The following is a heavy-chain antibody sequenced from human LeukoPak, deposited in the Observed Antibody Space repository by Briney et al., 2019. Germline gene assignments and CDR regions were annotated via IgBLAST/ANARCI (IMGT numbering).Heavy chain of an antibody. V-gene: IGHV4-34*01. Sequence: PSETLSLTCAVYGGSFSGYYWSWIRQPPGKGLEWIGEINHSGSTNYNPALKSRVTISVDTSKNQFSLKLSSVTAADTAVYYCARGVRYYYYSSGRFDPWGQGTLVTVSS. D-gene: IGHD3-22*01. CDR1: GGSFSGYY. J-gene: IGHJ5*02. CDR3: ARGVRYYYYSSGRFDP. CDR2: INHSGST.